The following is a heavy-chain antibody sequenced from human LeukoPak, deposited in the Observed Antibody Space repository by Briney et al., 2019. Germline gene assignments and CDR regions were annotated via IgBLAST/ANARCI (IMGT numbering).Heavy chain of an antibody. Sequence: ASVKVSCKASGYTFTSYDINWVRQATGQELEWMGWMNPHSDNTAYAQKLQGRVTMTTDTSTSTAYMELRSLRSDDTAVYYCARSPIDAYSPGYFDYWGQGTLVTVSS. D-gene: IGHD3-16*01. CDR1: GYTFTSYD. J-gene: IGHJ4*02. CDR3: ARSPIDAYSPGYFDY. V-gene: IGHV1-8*01. CDR2: MNPHSDNT.